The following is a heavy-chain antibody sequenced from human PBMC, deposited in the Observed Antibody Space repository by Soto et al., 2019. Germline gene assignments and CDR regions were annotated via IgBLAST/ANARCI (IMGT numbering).Heavy chain of an antibody. Sequence: GGSLRLPWAASGFTFSSYGMHWVRQAPGKGLEWVSVISYDGSNKYYADSVKGRFTISRDNSKNTLSLQMNSLRAEDTAVYYCAKDREWLVWAFDIWGQGTMVTVSS. CDR1: GFTFSSYG. J-gene: IGHJ3*02. V-gene: IGHV3-30*18. CDR3: AKDREWLVWAFDI. CDR2: ISYDGSNK. D-gene: IGHD6-19*01.